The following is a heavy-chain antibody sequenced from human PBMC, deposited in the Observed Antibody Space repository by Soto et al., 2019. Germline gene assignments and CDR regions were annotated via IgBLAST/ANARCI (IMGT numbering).Heavy chain of an antibody. Sequence: EVQLLESGGGLVQPGGSLTLSCTASGFTFNMYAMSWVRQAPGKALEWVSAITGSGVSTYYADSVKGRFTISRDNSKNSLYLQMNSLRAEDTAVYYCARLHDRGVFYHWGEGTLVTVSS. CDR2: ITGSGVST. CDR3: ARLHDRGVFYH. CDR1: GFTFNMYA. V-gene: IGHV3-23*01. J-gene: IGHJ4*02.